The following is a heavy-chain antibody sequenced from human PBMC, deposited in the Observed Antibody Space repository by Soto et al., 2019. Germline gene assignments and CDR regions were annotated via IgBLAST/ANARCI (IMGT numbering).Heavy chain of an antibody. J-gene: IGHJ4*02. CDR1: GYSISSGYY. CDR2: VYYTGST. Sequence: SETLSLTCCVSGYSISSGYYWGWIRQPPGKGLEWIGSVYYTGSTYYNPSLKSRVTISVDTSQKQFSLKLRSVTAADTAVYFCARGKSGYYPYFDNWGQGTLVTVSS. V-gene: IGHV4-38-2*02. D-gene: IGHD3-22*01. CDR3: ARGKSGYYPYFDN.